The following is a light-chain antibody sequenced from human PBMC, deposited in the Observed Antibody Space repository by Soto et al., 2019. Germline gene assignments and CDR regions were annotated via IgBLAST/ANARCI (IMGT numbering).Light chain of an antibody. Sequence: QSALTQPASVSGSPGQSITITCTGTSRDVGGSNYVSWYQQHPGKAPILMIYDVSNRPSGVSNRFSGSKSGNTASLTISGLQAEDEADYYRSSYTSSSTPVFGGGTKVTVL. CDR2: DVS. J-gene: IGLJ3*02. V-gene: IGLV2-14*01. CDR1: SRDVGGSNY. CDR3: SSYTSSSTPV.